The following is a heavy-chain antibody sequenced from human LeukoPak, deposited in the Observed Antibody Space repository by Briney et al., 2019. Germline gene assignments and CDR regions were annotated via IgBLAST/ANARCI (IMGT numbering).Heavy chain of an antibody. CDR2: ISGSDGST. V-gene: IGHV3-23*01. Sequence: GGSLRLSCAASGFTFSSYAMSWVRQAPGKGLGWVSTISGSDGSTYYAASVKGRFTISRDNSKNTLYLQMNGLRAEDTAVYYCAKGRGDYYDSSGYYYGYWGQGTLVTVSS. CDR3: AKGRGDYYDSSGYYYGY. CDR1: GFTFSSYA. J-gene: IGHJ4*02. D-gene: IGHD3-22*01.